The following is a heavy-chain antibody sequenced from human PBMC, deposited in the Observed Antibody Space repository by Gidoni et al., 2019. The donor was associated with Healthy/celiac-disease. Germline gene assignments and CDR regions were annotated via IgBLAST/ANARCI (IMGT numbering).Heavy chain of an antibody. CDR2: INHSGST. D-gene: IGHD4-4*01. CDR3: ARGYSNYVGYYYGMDV. Sequence: QVQLQQWGAGLLKPSETLSLTCAVYGGSFSGYYWSWIRQPPGKGLEWIGEINHSGSTNYNPSLKSRVTISVDTSKNQFSLKLSSVTAADTAVYYCARGYSNYVGYYYGMDVWGQGTTVTVSS. CDR1: GGSFSGYY. J-gene: IGHJ6*02. V-gene: IGHV4-34*01.